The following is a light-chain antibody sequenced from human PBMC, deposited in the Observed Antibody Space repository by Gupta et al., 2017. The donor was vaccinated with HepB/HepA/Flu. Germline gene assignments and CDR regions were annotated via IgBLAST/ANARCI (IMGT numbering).Light chain of an antibody. CDR1: QNVFYSANNKYY. Sequence: DIVMTQSPVSLAASLGERPTIKCKPSQNVFYSANNKYYLAWYQLKPGQPPKLLISWASTRESAVPDRCSGSGSGTDFTLTINSLQAADVSVYYCQQFFRTPPTFGQGTKVEI. CDR3: QQFFRTPPT. J-gene: IGKJ1*01. V-gene: IGKV4-1*01. CDR2: WAS.